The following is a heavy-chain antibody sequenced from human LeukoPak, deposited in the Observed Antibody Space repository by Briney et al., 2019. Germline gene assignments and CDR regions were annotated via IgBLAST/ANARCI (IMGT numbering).Heavy chain of an antibody. CDR1: GFTFSRYW. V-gene: IGHV3-74*01. D-gene: IGHD3-16*02. J-gene: IGHJ4*02. Sequence: QPGGSLRLSCAASGFTFSRYWMHWVRQAPGKGLVWVSRINSDGNNIRYADSVKGRFTISRDNAKNTLYLQMNSLRAEDTAVYYCARGYINDYWGQGTLVTVSS. CDR3: ARGYINDY. CDR2: INSDGNNI.